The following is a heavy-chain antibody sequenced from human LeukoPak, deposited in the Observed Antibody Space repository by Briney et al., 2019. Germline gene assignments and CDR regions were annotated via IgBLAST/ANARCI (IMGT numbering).Heavy chain of an antibody. CDR2: IKEDGSEK. Sequence: GGSLRLSCAAYGFTFSTYWMTWVRQAPGKGLEWVANIKEDGSEKYYVDSVRGRFTISRDNAKNSLYLHMNSLRAEDTAGYYCAREGSGSFAEVDYRGQGTLVTVSS. D-gene: IGHD3-10*01. CDR3: AREGSGSFAEVDY. CDR1: GFTFSTYW. V-gene: IGHV3-7*01. J-gene: IGHJ4*02.